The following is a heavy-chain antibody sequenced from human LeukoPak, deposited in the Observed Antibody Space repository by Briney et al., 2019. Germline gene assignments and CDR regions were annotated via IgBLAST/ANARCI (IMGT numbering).Heavy chain of an antibody. D-gene: IGHD6-13*01. V-gene: IGHV3-53*01. Sequence: GGSLRLSCAASGFTVSSNSLSWVRPAPRKGLEGVSVISRGGSTYYADSVKGRFTISRDNSKSTLYLQMNSLRAEDTAVYYCATSGSSTWYWYFDLWGRGTLVTVSS. J-gene: IGHJ2*01. CDR2: ISRGGST. CDR3: ATSGSSTWYWYFDL. CDR1: GFTVSSNS.